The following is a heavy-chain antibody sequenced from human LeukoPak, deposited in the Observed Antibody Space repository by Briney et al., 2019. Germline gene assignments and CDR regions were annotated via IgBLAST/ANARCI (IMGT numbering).Heavy chain of an antibody. D-gene: IGHD1-1*01. CDR1: GFTFSNYA. V-gene: IGHV3-23*01. CDR3: AKATGNLGN. J-gene: IGHJ4*02. Sequence: GGSLRPSCAASGFTFSNYAMTWVRQAPGKGLEWVSAIAGAGVDTFYADSVKGRFTISRDNSKNTLYVQMNSLTAEDTAIYYCAKATGNLGNWGQGTLVTVSS. CDR2: IAGAGVDT.